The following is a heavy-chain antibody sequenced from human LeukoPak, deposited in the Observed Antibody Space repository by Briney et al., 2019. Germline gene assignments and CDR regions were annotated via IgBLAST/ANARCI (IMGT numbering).Heavy chain of an antibody. CDR2: IWRVGSNE. CDR1: GFTLSAYG. V-gene: IGHV3-33*01. Sequence: GGSLRLSGAASGFTLSAYGMHWVRQAPGKGLEWVAVIWRVGSNENYPDSVKGRFTISRDNSKNTLFLQMNSLRTENTAVYYCARDFGARPFDIWGQGTMVTVSS. J-gene: IGHJ3*02. D-gene: IGHD3-10*01. CDR3: ARDFGARPFDI.